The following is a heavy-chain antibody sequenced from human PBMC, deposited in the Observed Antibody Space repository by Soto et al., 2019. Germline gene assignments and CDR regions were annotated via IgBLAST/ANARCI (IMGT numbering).Heavy chain of an antibody. J-gene: IGHJ3*02. CDR2: ISAYNGNT. Sequence: QVQLVQSGAEVKKPGASVKVSCKASGYTFTSYGISWVRQAPGQGLEWMGWISAYNGNTNYAQKLQGRVTMTTDPSTSTADRELRSMRSDNTAVYYCARARYSSGWNAFDIWGQGTMVTVSS. V-gene: IGHV1-18*01. CDR1: GYTFTSYG. D-gene: IGHD6-25*01. CDR3: ARARYSSGWNAFDI.